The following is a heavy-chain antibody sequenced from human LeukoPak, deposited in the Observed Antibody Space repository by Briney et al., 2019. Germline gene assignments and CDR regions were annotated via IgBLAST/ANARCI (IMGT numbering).Heavy chain of an antibody. CDR1: GFTFSNYA. Sequence: GGSLRLSCAASGFTFSNYAMSWVRQAPGKGLEWVSAFSPSGGGTYYADSVKGRFTISRDNSKNTLYLQMNSLRAEDTAIYYCARDERLLSFLKWGQGTLVTVSS. CDR3: ARDERLLSFLK. CDR2: FSPSGGGT. V-gene: IGHV3-23*01. D-gene: IGHD3-3*01. J-gene: IGHJ4*02.